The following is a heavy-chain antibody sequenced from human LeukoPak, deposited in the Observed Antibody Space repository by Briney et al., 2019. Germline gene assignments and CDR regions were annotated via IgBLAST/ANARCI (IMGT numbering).Heavy chain of an antibody. J-gene: IGHJ6*03. Sequence: GGSLRLACAASALTFSSYAMRSARHPPGDGRECLSAISGGGGNTYYADSVEGRLTLSRDNSKNTLCLKMNCLRAEDPAVYYCAKSSGFYESYYYMDVWGKGTTVTVSS. D-gene: IGHD3-22*01. CDR1: ALTFSSYA. V-gene: IGHV3-23*01. CDR3: AKSSGFYESYYYMDV. CDR2: ISGGGGNT.